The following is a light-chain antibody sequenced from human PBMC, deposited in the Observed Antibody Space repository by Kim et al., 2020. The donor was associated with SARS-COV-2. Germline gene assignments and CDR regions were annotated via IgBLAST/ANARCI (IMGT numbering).Light chain of an antibody. CDR3: QAWDSSLRV. CDR2: QDS. Sequence: SYELTQPPSVSVSPGQTASITCSGDKLGDKYACWYQQKPGQSPVLVIYQDSKRPSGIPERFSGSNSGNTATLTISGTQAMDEADYYCQAWDSSLRVFGGGTQRTVL. J-gene: IGLJ3*02. CDR1: KLGDKY. V-gene: IGLV3-1*01.